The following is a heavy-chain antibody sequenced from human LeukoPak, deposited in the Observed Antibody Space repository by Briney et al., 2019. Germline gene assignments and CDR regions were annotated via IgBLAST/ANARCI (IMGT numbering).Heavy chain of an antibody. CDR3: ATDREVGRYYYDSSGYWKY. J-gene: IGHJ4*02. Sequence: ASVKVSCKVSGYTLTELSMHWVRQAPGKGLEWVGGFDPEDGETIYAQKFQGRVTMTEDTSTDTAYMELSSLRSEDTAVYYCATDREVGRYYYDSSGYWKYWGQGTLVTVSS. V-gene: IGHV1-24*01. CDR1: GYTLTELS. CDR2: FDPEDGET. D-gene: IGHD3-22*01.